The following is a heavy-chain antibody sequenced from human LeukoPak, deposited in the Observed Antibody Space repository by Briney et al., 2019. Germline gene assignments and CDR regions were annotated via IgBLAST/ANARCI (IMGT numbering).Heavy chain of an antibody. CDR1: GFTFSSYS. D-gene: IGHD6-19*01. Sequence: GGSLRLSCAASGFTFSSYSMNWVRQATGKGLEWDSYISSGSSNIYYADSVKGRFTISRDNAKNSLYLQMNSLRAGDTAVYYCAHLARGVEVAGDYLTWGQGTLVTVSS. CDR3: AHLARGVEVAGDYLT. CDR2: ISSGSSNI. J-gene: IGHJ4*02. V-gene: IGHV3-48*01.